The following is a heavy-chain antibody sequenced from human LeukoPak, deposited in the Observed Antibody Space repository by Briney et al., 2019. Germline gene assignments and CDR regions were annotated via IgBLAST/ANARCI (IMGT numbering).Heavy chain of an antibody. J-gene: IGHJ4*02. CDR1: GFTFSSYA. V-gene: IGHV3-23*01. CDR3: AKDYSSSSVYYFDY. CDR2: ISGSGGST. Sequence: GGXLRLSCAASGFTFSSYAMSWVRQARGKGVEGVLPISGSGGSTYYSASLKARFTISRDNSKTTLYLQMTSLRAEDTAVYSCAKDYSSSSVYYFDYWGQGTLVTVSS. D-gene: IGHD6-6*01.